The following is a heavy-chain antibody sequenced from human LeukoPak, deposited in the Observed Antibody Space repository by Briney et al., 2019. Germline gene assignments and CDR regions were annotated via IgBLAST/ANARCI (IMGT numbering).Heavy chain of an antibody. Sequence: ASVKVSCKASGYTFTSYGISWVRQAPGQGLEWMGWISAYNGNTNYAQKLQGRVTMTTDTSTSTAYMELRSLRSDDTAVYYCARSYYDILTGYSSYYFDYWGQGTLVTVSS. V-gene: IGHV1-18*01. CDR3: ARSYYDILTGYSSYYFDY. D-gene: IGHD3-9*01. CDR1: GYTFTSYG. J-gene: IGHJ4*02. CDR2: ISAYNGNT.